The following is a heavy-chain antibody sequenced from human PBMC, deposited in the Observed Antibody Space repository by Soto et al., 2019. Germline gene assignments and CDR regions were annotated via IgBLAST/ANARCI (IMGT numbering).Heavy chain of an antibody. CDR1: GYTFTSYG. CDR2: ISAYNGNT. J-gene: IGHJ4*02. V-gene: IGHV1-18*01. CDR3: ARSIQLVPDY. Sequence: ASVKVSCKASGYTFTSYGISCVRQAPGQGLEWMEWISAYNGNTNYAQKLQGRVTMTTDASTSTAYMELRSLRSDDTAVYYCARSIQLVPDYWGQGTLVTVSS. D-gene: IGHD6-13*01.